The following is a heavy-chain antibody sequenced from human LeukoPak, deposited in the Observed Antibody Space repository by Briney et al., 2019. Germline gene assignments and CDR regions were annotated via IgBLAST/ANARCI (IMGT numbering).Heavy chain of an antibody. CDR1: GGTFSSYA. D-gene: IGHD2-15*01. CDR3: AREMVSRRKPGYCSGGSCYNWFDP. V-gene: IGHV1-69*05. Sequence: SVKVSCKASGGTFSSYAISWVRQAPGQGLEWMVRIIPIFGTANYAQKFQGRVTITTDESTSTAYMELSSLRSEDTAVYFCAREMVSRRKPGYCSGGSCYNWFDPWGQGTLVTVSS. J-gene: IGHJ5*02. CDR2: IIPIFGTA.